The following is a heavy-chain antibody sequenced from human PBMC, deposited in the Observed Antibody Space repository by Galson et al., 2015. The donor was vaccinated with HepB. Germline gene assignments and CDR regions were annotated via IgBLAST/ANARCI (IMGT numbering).Heavy chain of an antibody. CDR2: ISYDGSDE. CDR1: GFTFSNYA. CDR3: ARESYYGSGTYYNLPIDY. Sequence: SLRLSCAASGFTFSNYAMHWVRQAPGQGLEWVAFISYDGSDEFFADSVKGRITISRDNSKNTLFLQVNSLRPEDTAVYYCARESYYGSGTYYNLPIDYWGQGTLVTVSS. J-gene: IGHJ4*02. D-gene: IGHD3-10*01. V-gene: IGHV3-30-3*01.